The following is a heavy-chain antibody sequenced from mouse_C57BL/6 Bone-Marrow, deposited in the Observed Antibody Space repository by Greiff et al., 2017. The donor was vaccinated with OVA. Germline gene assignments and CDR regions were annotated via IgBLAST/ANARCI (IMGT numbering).Heavy chain of an antibody. CDR3: ASFYYGYENWYFDV. CDR2: INPGSGGT. CDR1: GYAFTNYL. D-gene: IGHD2-2*01. V-gene: IGHV1-54*01. J-gene: IGHJ1*03. Sequence: QVQLQQSGAELVRPGTSVKVSCKASGYAFTNYLIEWVKQRPGQGLEWIGVINPGSGGTNYNEKFKGKATLTADKSSSTAYMQLSSLTSEDSAVYFCASFYYGYENWYFDVWGTGTTVTVSS.